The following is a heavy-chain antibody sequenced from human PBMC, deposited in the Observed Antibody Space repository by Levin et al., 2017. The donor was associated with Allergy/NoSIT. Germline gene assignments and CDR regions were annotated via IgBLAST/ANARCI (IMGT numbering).Heavy chain of an antibody. D-gene: IGHD3-9*01. V-gene: IGHV3-21*01. CDR1: GFTFSSYS. CDR3: ARDLRLVLGYDYGMDV. CDR2: ISSSSSYI. J-gene: IGHJ6*02. Sequence: GESLKISCAASGFTFSSYSMNWVRQAPGKGLEWVSSISSSSSYIYYADSVKGRFTISRDNAKNSLYLQMNSLRAEDTAVYYCARDLRLVLGYDYGMDVWGQGTTVTVSS.